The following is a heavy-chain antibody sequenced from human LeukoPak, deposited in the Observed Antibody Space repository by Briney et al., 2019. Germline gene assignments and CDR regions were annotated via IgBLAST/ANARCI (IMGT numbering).Heavy chain of an antibody. CDR3: ARDLGQYYDTSDNWFDP. J-gene: IGHJ5*02. CDR2: ISSSGNTL. Sequence: GGSLRLSCAASGFTFSSYEMNWVRQAPGKGLEWVSYISSSGNTLYYADSVKGRFTISRDNAKNSLYLQMNSLRAEDTAVYYCARDLGQYYDTSDNWFDPWGQGTLVTVSS. D-gene: IGHD3-22*01. V-gene: IGHV3-48*03. CDR1: GFTFSSYE.